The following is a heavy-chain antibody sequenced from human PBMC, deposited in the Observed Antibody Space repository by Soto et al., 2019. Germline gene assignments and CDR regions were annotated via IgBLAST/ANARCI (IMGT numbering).Heavy chain of an antibody. J-gene: IGHJ5*02. CDR1: GGSISSSSYY. V-gene: IGHV4-39*01. Sequence: SETLSLTCTVSGGSISSSSYYWGWIRQPQGKGLEWIGSIYYSGSTYYNPSLKSRVTISVDTSKNQFSLKLSSVTAADTAVYYCATQEVGGSYVYTFDPWGQGTLVTVSS. CDR2: IYYSGST. CDR3: ATQEVGGSYVYTFDP. D-gene: IGHD1-26*01.